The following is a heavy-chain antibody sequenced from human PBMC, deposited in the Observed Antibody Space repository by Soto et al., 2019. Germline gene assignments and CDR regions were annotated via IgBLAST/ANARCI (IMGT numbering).Heavy chain of an antibody. J-gene: IGHJ6*02. D-gene: IGHD6-19*01. CDR1: GYPFTSYG. CDR2: ISAYNGNT. Sequence: ASVKVSCKACGYPFTSYGISWVRQAPGQGLEWMGWISAYNGNTNGARKRQGRVTMTTVTATSKAYMERRSLRFDDTSVYYCAREWSAVAGSRAPSYGMDVWGQGTTV. V-gene: IGHV1-18*04. CDR3: AREWSAVAGSRAPSYGMDV.